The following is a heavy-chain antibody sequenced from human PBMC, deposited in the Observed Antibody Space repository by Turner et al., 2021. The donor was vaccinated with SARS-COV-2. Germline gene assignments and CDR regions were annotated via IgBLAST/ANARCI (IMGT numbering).Heavy chain of an antibody. J-gene: IGHJ4*02. CDR2: INAGNGKT. D-gene: IGHD2-2*02. CDR3: ARDVGYCSSTSCYTGSHFDY. Sequence: QVQLVQSGAEEKKPGASVKVSCKASGYTFTSYAMHWVRQAPGQRLEWMGWINAGNGKTKYSQKFQGRVTITRDTSASTAYMELSSLRSEDTAVYYCARDVGYCSSTSCYTGSHFDYWGQGTLVTVSS. V-gene: IGHV1-3*05. CDR1: GYTFTSYA.